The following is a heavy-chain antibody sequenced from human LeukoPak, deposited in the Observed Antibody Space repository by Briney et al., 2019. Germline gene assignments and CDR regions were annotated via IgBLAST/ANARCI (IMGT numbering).Heavy chain of an antibody. J-gene: IGHJ4*02. Sequence: SVKVSCKASGGTFSSYAISWVRQAPGQGLEWMGMIVPTFGTANYAQKFQGRVTITADKYTSTAYMELSSLRSEDTAVYYCARVDGSGSYYGYWGQGTLVTVSS. CDR2: IVPTFGTA. V-gene: IGHV1-69*06. D-gene: IGHD3-10*01. CDR3: ARVDGSGSYYGY. CDR1: GGTFSSYA.